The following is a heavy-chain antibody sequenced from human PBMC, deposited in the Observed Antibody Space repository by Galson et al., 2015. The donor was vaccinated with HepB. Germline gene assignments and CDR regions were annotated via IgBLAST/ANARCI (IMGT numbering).Heavy chain of an antibody. CDR1: GYTFTSYA. V-gene: IGHV1-3*01. J-gene: IGHJ3*02. D-gene: IGHD5-18*01. CDR3: ARGVGGYSYGPTDAFDI. CDR2: INAGNGNT. Sequence: VSCKASGYTFTSYAMHWVRQAPGQRLEWMGWINAGNGNTKYSQKFQGRVTITRDTSASTAYMELSSLRSEDTAVYYCARGVGGYSYGPTDAFDIWGQGTMVTVSS.